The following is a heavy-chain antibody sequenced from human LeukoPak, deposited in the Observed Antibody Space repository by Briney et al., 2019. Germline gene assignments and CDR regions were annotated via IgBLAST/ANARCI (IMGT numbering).Heavy chain of an antibody. V-gene: IGHV4-34*01. CDR3: ARGEGVPAATYYFDY. J-gene: IGHJ4*02. Sequence: SETLSLTCAVYGGSFSGYYWSWIRQPPGKGLEWIGEINHSGSTNYNPSLKSRVTISVDTSKNQFSLKLSSATAADTAVYYCARGEGVPAATYYFDYWGQGTLVTVSS. CDR1: GGSFSGYY. D-gene: IGHD2-2*01. CDR2: INHSGST.